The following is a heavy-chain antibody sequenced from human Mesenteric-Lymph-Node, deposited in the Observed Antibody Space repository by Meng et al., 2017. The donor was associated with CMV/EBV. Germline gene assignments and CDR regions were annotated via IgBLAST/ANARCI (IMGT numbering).Heavy chain of an antibody. V-gene: IGHV3-33*06. J-gene: IGHJ4*02. D-gene: IGHD3-22*01. Sequence: GESLKISCAVSGFTFRSYWMSWVRQAPGKGLEWVAVIWYDGSNKYYEDSVKGRFTISRDNSKNTLYLQMNSLRAEDTAMYYCAKDRVSGGYSVDFWGQGTLVTVSS. CDR1: GFTFRSYW. CDR2: IWYDGSNK. CDR3: AKDRVSGGYSVDF.